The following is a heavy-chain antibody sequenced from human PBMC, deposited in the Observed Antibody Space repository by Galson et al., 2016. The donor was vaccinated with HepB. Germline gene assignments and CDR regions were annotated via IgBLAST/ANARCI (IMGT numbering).Heavy chain of an antibody. J-gene: IGHJ6*02. CDR1: GDSIGSNSYY. Sequence: SETLSLTCTVSGDSIGSNSYYWGWIRQPPGKGLEWIGSIYSSGSTYYNPSLKSRVTISVDTSKNQFSLKLSSVTAADTAVYYCWGDRCGGMDVWGQGTTVTVSS. D-gene: IGHD2-21*01. CDR3: WGDRCGGMDV. CDR2: IYSSGST. V-gene: IGHV4-39*02.